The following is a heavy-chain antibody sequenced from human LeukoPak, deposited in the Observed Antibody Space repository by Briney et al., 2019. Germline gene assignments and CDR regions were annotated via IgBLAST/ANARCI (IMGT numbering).Heavy chain of an antibody. V-gene: IGHV4-34*01. J-gene: IGHJ4*02. CDR2: INHSGGT. CDR3: ASRYGYFDY. CDR1: GGSFSGYY. D-gene: IGHD3-9*01. Sequence: PSETLSLTCAVYGGSFSGYYWSWIRQPPGKGLEWIGEINHSGGTNYNPSLKSRVTISVDTSKNQFSLKLSSVTAADTAVYYCASRYGYFDYWGQGTLVTVSS.